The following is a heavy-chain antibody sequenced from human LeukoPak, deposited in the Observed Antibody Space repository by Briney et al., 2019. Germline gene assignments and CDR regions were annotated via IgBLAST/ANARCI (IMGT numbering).Heavy chain of an antibody. Sequence: PGESLRLSCAPSGFRFGSDWMTWVRQAPGKGLEWVVNINPDGSEKYYVDSVKGRFTIPRDNGKNSLYLQLNSLRDEDTAVYYCARYYDPTVGDAFDIWGQGTMVTVS. J-gene: IGHJ3*02. CDR1: GFRFGSDW. V-gene: IGHV3-7*01. D-gene: IGHD3-22*01. CDR3: ARYYDPTVGDAFDI. CDR2: INPDGSEK.